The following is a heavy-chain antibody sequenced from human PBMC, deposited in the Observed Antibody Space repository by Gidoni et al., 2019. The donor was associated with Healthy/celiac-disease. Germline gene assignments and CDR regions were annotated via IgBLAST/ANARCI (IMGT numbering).Heavy chain of an antibody. CDR1: GGPISSRSYY. CDR2: IYYSGST. CDR3: ARHQGGLLWFGEGGSWFDP. D-gene: IGHD3-10*01. Sequence: QLQLQESGPGLVKPSETLSLTCTVSGGPISSRSYYWGWLRQPPGKGLEWIGSIYYSGSTYYNPSLKSRVTISVDTSKNQCSLKPSPVTAEDTAVYYCARHQGGLLWFGEGGSWFDPWGQGTLVTVSS. V-gene: IGHV4-39*01. J-gene: IGHJ5*02.